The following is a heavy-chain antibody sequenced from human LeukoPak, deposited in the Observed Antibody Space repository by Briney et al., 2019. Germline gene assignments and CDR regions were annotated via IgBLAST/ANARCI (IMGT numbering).Heavy chain of an antibody. V-gene: IGHV4-34*01. Sequence: SETLSLTCAVYGGSFSGYYWSWIRQPPGKGLEWIGEINHSGSTNYNPSLKSRVTISLDTSKNQFSLKLGSVTAADTAVYYCARAYYYDSSGYYLGLDYWGQGTLVTVSS. CDR2: INHSGST. CDR1: GGSFSGYY. D-gene: IGHD3-22*01. J-gene: IGHJ4*02. CDR3: ARAYYYDSSGYYLGLDY.